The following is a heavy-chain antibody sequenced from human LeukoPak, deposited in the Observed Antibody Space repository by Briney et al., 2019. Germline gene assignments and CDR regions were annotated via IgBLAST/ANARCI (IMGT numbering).Heavy chain of an antibody. CDR1: GDSVSTNSAA. V-gene: IGHV6-1*01. Sequence: SQTLSLTFAISGDSVSTNSAAWNWIRQSPSRGLEWLGRTYYRSKWYNDYAVSVKSRIAINPDTSKNQFSLLLSSVTPEDTAVYYCARDMGVFSKWSKYDYWGQGTLVTVSS. CDR2: TYYRSKWYN. J-gene: IGHJ4*02. CDR3: ARDMGVFSKWSKYDY. D-gene: IGHD2-15*01.